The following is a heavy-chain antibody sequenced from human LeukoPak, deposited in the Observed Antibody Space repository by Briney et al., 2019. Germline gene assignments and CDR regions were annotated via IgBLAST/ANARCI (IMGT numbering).Heavy chain of an antibody. Sequence: SQTLSLTCTVSGGSISSGDYYWSWIRQPPGKGLEWIGYIYYSGSTYCNPSLKSRVTISVDTSKNQFSLKLSSVTAADTAVYYCARGPVIPAAIDDFWDYFDYWGQGTLVTVSS. CDR1: GGSISSGDYY. CDR3: ARGPVIPAAIDDFWDYFDY. D-gene: IGHD2-2*01. CDR2: IYYSGST. V-gene: IGHV4-30-4*08. J-gene: IGHJ4*02.